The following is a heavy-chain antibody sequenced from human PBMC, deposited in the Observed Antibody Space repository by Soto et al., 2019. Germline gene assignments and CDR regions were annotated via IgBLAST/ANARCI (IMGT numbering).Heavy chain of an antibody. CDR3: TRANCYSEY. J-gene: IGHJ4*02. CDR1: GGSISNHY. CDR2: IYYNGNT. D-gene: IGHD7-27*01. V-gene: IGHV4-59*11. Sequence: QVQLQESGPGLVKPSKTLSLTCSVSGGSISNHYWSWIRQPPGKGLEWIGYIYYNGNTNYNPSLKSRVTMSVDTSRNQISLKLTTVTSADTAVYYCTRANCYSEYWGQGTLVTVSS.